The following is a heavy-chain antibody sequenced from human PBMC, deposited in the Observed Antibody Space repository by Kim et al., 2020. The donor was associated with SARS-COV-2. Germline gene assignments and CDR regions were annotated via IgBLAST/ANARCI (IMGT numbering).Heavy chain of an antibody. D-gene: IGHD6-13*01. CDR1: GGTFSSYA. CDR3: AREEMIAAAGTS. CDR2: IIPIFGTA. Sequence: SVKVSCKASGGTFSSYAISWVRQAPGQGLEWMGGIIPIFGTANYAQKFQGRVTITADESTSTAYMELSSLRSEDTAVYYCAREEMIAAAGTSWGQGTLVTVSS. J-gene: IGHJ4*02. V-gene: IGHV1-69*13.